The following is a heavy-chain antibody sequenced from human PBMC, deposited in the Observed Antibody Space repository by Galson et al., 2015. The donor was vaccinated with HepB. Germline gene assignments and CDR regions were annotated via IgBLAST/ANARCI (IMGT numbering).Heavy chain of an antibody. D-gene: IGHD3-22*01. V-gene: IGHV1-69*13. Sequence: SVKVSCKASGGTFSSYAISWVRQAPGQGLEWMGGIIPIFGTANYAQKFQGRVTITADESTSTAYMELSSLRSEDTAVYYCARGGSRGGYYYKAFDIWGQGTMVTVSS. CDR1: GGTFSSYA. J-gene: IGHJ3*02. CDR3: ARGGSRGGYYYKAFDI. CDR2: IIPIFGTA.